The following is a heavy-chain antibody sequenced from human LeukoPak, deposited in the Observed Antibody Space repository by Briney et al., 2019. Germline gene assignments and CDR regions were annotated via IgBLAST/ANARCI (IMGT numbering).Heavy chain of an antibody. D-gene: IGHD6-13*01. V-gene: IGHV3-7*01. CDR1: GFTFSTYW. CDR3: ARDSAGNDY. J-gene: IGHJ4*02. CDR2: IKQGGSEK. Sequence: GGSLRLSCAASGFTFSTYWMSWVRQAPGKGLEWVANIKQGGSEKYYVDSVKGRFTISRGNAKNSLYLQMNSLRAEDTAMYYCARDSAGNDYWGQGTLVTVSS.